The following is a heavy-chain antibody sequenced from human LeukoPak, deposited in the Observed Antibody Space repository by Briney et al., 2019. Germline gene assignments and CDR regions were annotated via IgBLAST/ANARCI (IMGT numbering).Heavy chain of an antibody. V-gene: IGHV3-30*04. D-gene: IGHD6-19*01. CDR1: GFTFSSYA. Sequence: GRSLRLSCAASGFTFSSYAMHWVRQAPGKGLEWVAVISYDGSNKYYADSVKGRFTISRDNSKNTLYLQMNSLRAEDTAVYYCASDDSSGWYCAFDIWGQGTMVTVSS. CDR3: ASDDSSGWYCAFDI. J-gene: IGHJ3*02. CDR2: ISYDGSNK.